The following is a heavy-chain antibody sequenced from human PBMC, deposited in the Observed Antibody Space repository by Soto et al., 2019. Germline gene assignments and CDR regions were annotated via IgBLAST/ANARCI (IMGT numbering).Heavy chain of an antibody. V-gene: IGHV4-4*07. J-gene: IGHJ4*02. Sequence: QVRLQESGPGLVKPSETLSLTCTVSGASISKYYWSWIRQPAGKGLECLGRIYASGTTTYNPSLRMRVTMSVDTSKNQFSLNLNSVTAADTAVYYCAREIRSELVTVEYCGQGTLVTVSS. CDR3: AREIRSELVTVEY. CDR1: GASISKYY. CDR2: IYASGTT. D-gene: IGHD2-15*01.